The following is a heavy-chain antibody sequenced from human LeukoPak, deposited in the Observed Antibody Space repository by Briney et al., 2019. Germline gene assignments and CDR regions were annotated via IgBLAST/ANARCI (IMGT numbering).Heavy chain of an antibody. CDR1: RFSFSSYW. CDR3: ARETSSGYYYPAFDY. V-gene: IGHV3-48*03. Sequence: PGGSLRLSCAASRFSFSSYWMSWVRQAPGKGLEWVSYISSSGSTIYYADSVKGRFTISRDNAKNSLYLQMNSLRAEDTAVYYCARETSSGYYYPAFDYWGQGTLVTVSS. J-gene: IGHJ4*02. D-gene: IGHD3-22*01. CDR2: ISSSGSTI.